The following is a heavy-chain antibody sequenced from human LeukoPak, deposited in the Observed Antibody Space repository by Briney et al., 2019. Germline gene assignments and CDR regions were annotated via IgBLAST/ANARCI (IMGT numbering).Heavy chain of an antibody. Sequence: GGSLRLSCAASGFTFSSYAMSWVRQAPGKGLEWVSTISGSGGSTYYADSVKGRFTISRDNSKNTLYLQMNSLRAEDTAVYYCAAPGYSSSWYEDYWGQGTLVTVSS. V-gene: IGHV3-23*01. D-gene: IGHD6-13*01. CDR3: AAPGYSSSWYEDY. J-gene: IGHJ4*02. CDR1: GFTFSSYA. CDR2: ISGSGGST.